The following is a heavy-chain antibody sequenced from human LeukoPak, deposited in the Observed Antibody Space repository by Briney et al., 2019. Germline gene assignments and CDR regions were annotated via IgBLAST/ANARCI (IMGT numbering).Heavy chain of an antibody. V-gene: IGHV3-30*03. CDR3: ARSSGSYFDY. CDR1: GFTFSSYG. Sequence: GRSLRLSCAASGFTFSSYGMHWVRQAPGKGLEWVTVISYDGSNKYYAYSVKGRFTISRDNSKNTLYLQMNSLRAEDTAVYYCARSSGSYFDYWGQGTLVTVSS. D-gene: IGHD1-26*01. CDR2: ISYDGSNK. J-gene: IGHJ4*02.